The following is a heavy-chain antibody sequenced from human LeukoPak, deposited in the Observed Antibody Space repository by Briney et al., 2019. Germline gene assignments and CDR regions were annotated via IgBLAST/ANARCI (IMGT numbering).Heavy chain of an antibody. CDR3: ARAYSSNNPLDY. V-gene: IGHV4-59*08. CDR1: GGSISSYY. J-gene: IGHJ4*02. Sequence: SETLSLTCTVSGGSISSYYWSWIRQPPGKGLEWIGYIYYSGGTNYNPSLKSRVTISVDTSKNQFSLKLSSVTAADTAVYYCARAYSSNNPLDYWGQGTLVTVSS. CDR2: IYYSGGT. D-gene: IGHD6-13*01.